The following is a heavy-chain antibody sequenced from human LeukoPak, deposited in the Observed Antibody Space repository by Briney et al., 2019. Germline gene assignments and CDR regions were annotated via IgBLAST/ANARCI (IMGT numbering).Heavy chain of an antibody. CDR3: ARGLAGYYDSSGYYVFEY. CDR2: INHSGST. V-gene: IGHV4-34*01. Sequence: PSETLSLTCAVYGGSFSGYYWSWIRQPPGKGLEWIGEINHSGSTNYNPSLKSRVTISVDTSKNQFSLKLSSVTAADAAVYYCARGLAGYYDSSGYYVFEYWGQGTLVTVSS. CDR1: GGSFSGYY. D-gene: IGHD3-22*01. J-gene: IGHJ4*02.